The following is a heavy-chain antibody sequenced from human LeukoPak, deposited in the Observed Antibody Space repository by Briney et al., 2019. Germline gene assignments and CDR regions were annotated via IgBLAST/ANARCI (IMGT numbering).Heavy chain of an antibody. CDR3: ARVWRFLEWFKTPSPYYYTDV. D-gene: IGHD3-3*01. V-gene: IGHV4-39*07. CDR2: IYYSGST. CDR1: GGSISSSSYY. Sequence: PSETLSLTCTVSGGSISSSSYYWGWIRQPPGKGLEWIGSIYYSGSTYYNPSLKSRVTISVDTSKNQFSLKLSSVTAADTAVYYCARVWRFLEWFKTPSPYYYTDVWGKGTTVTVSS. J-gene: IGHJ6*03.